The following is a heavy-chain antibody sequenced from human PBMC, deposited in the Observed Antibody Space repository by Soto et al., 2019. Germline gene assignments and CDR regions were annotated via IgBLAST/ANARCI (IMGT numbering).Heavy chain of an antibody. CDR2: IYPGDSDA. CDR1: GYSFLNYL. CDR3: ARDIVDTYISASCKY. D-gene: IGHD2-2*01. V-gene: IGHV5-51*01. Sequence: PGESLKMSFKTSGYSFLNYLIGWVRQMPVKGLEWMGIIYPGDSDARYSPSFQGQVTISADKSISTVYLQWSSLKASDTAMYYCARDIVDTYISASCKYGCQGNKFTVSS. J-gene: IGHJ4*02.